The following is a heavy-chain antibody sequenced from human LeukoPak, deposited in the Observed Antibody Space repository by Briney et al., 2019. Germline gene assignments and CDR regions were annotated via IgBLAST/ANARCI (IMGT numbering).Heavy chain of an antibody. CDR3: AKNIRYVQSESAFDI. CDR1: GSTLSSYA. Sequence: PGGSLRLSCAASGSTLSSYAMSWVRQAPGKGLEWVSAISGSGGSTYYADSVKGRFTISRDNSKNTLYLQMNSLRAEDTAVYYCAKNIRYVQSESAFDIWGQGTMVTVSS. CDR2: ISGSGGST. J-gene: IGHJ3*02. D-gene: IGHD2/OR15-2a*01. V-gene: IGHV3-23*01.